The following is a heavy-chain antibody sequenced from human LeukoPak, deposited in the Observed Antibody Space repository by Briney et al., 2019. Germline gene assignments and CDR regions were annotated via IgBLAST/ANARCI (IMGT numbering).Heavy chain of an antibody. D-gene: IGHD6-13*01. Sequence: SETLSLTCTVSGGSISSGSYYWSWIRQPAGKGLEWIGRIHTSGSTNYNPSLKSRVTISVDTSKNQFSLKLSSVTAADTAVYYCARAAIAAAEGAWFDPWGQGTLVTVSS. CDR3: ARAAIAAAEGAWFDP. V-gene: IGHV4-61*02. CDR1: GGSISSGSYY. CDR2: IHTSGST. J-gene: IGHJ5*02.